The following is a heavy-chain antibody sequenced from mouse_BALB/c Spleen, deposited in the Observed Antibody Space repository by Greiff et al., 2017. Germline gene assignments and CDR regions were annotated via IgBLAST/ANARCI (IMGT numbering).Heavy chain of an antibody. V-gene: IGHV5-6*01. CDR3: ARLPSYYFDY. Sequence: EVQVVESGGDLVKPGGSLKLSCAASGFTFSSYGMSWVRQTPDKRLEWVATISSGGSYTYYPDSVKGRFTISRDNAKNTLYLQMSSLKSEDTAMYYCARLPSYYFDYWGQGTTLTVSS. CDR1: GFTFSSYG. D-gene: IGHD6-1*01. CDR2: ISSGGSYT. J-gene: IGHJ2*01.